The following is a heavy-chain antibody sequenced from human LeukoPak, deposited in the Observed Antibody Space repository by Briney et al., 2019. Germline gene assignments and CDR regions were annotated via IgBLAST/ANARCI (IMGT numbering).Heavy chain of an antibody. Sequence: GGSLRLSCAASGFTFSNYAMHWVRQAPGKGLEWVAVISYDGSNKYYADSVKGRFTISRDNSKNTLYLQMNSLRAEDTAVYYCARGRDGYNYDAFDIWGQGTMVTVSS. D-gene: IGHD5-24*01. J-gene: IGHJ3*02. CDR3: ARGRDGYNYDAFDI. V-gene: IGHV3-30-3*01. CDR2: ISYDGSNK. CDR1: GFTFSNYA.